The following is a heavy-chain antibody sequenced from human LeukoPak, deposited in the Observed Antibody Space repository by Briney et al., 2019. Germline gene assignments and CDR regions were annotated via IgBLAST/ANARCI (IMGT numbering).Heavy chain of an antibody. CDR3: AKDRGVRGFYDAFDI. CDR2: ISGSGGST. V-gene: IGHV3-23*01. J-gene: IGHJ3*02. Sequence: GGSLRLSCAVSGFTFSSYAMRWVRQAPGKGREWVSAISGSGGSTYYADSVKGRFTISRDNSKNTLYLQMNSLRAEDTAVYYCAKDRGVRGFYDAFDIWGQGTMVTVSS. D-gene: IGHD3-10*01. CDR1: GFTFSSYA.